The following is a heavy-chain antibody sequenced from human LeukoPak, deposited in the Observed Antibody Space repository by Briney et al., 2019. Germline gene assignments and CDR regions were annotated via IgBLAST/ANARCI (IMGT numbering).Heavy chain of an antibody. CDR3: ARDWGYYYYYGMDV. J-gene: IGHJ6*02. CDR2: ISSSNSYI. V-gene: IGHV3-21*01. Sequence: GGSLRLSCAASGFTFSSYSMNWVRQAPGKGLEWVSSISSSNSYIYYADSVKGRFTISRDNAKNSLYLQMNSLRAEDTAVYYCARDWGYYYYYGMDVWGQGTTVTVSS. CDR1: GFTFSSYS. D-gene: IGHD3-16*01.